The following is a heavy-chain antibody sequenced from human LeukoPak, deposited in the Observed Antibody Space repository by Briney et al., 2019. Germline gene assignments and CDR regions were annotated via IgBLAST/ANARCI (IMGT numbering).Heavy chain of an antibody. D-gene: IGHD2-21*02. CDR2: INHSGST. Sequence: SETLSLTCAVYGGSFSGYYWSWIRQPPGKGLEWIGEINHSGSTNYNPSLKSRVTIPVAPSKNQFSLKLSSVTAADTAVYYCARSTRRGYIVVVTAPRGYFDLWGRGTLVTVSS. CDR1: GGSFSGYY. J-gene: IGHJ2*01. CDR3: ARSTRRGYIVVVTAPRGYFDL. V-gene: IGHV4-34*01.